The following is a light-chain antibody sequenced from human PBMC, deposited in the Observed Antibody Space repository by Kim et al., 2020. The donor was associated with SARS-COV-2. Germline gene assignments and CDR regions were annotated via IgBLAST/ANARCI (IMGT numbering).Light chain of an antibody. CDR2: GAS. Sequence: PGERATLTCRASQSVSSSYLAWYQQRPGQAPRLLIYGASSRATGIPDRFSGSGSGTDFTLTITRLEPEDFAVYYCQHYGSSPPLTFGGGTKVDIK. J-gene: IGKJ4*01. CDR3: QHYGSSPPLT. V-gene: IGKV3-20*01. CDR1: QSVSSSY.